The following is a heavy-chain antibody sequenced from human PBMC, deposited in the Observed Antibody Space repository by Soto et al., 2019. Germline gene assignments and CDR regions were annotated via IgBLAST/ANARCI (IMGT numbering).Heavy chain of an antibody. D-gene: IGHD3-10*01. J-gene: IGHJ4*02. V-gene: IGHV4-59*01. CDR3: ARGGFRTNFDY. CDR1: GGSITSYY. Sequence: SEALSLTCTVSGGSITSYYWSWIRQPPGKGLEWIGYIYYSGSTNYNPSLKSRVTISVDTSKNQFSPKLSSVTAADTAVYYCARGGFRTNFDYWGQGTLVTVS. CDR2: IYYSGST.